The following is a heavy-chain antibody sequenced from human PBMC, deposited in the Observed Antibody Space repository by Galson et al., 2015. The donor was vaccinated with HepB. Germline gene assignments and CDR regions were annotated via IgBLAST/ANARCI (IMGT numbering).Heavy chain of an antibody. CDR2: INSDGSST. CDR3: ARGGYSYGRYYYGMDV. CDR1: GFTFSSYW. J-gene: IGHJ6*02. V-gene: IGHV3-74*01. D-gene: IGHD5-18*01. Sequence: SLRLSCAASGFTFSSYWMHWVRQAPGKGLVWVSRINSDGSSTSYADSVKGRFTISRDNAKNTLYLQMNSLRAEDTAVYYCARGGYSYGRYYYGMDVWGQGTTVTVSS.